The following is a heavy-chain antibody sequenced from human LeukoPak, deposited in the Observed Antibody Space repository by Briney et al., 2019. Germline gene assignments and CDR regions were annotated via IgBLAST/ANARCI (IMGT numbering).Heavy chain of an antibody. J-gene: IGHJ4*02. CDR1: GGSISSSTFY. V-gene: IGHV4-39*07. D-gene: IGHD6-6*01. CDR3: DCSSSEERAVDY. Sequence: KPSETLSLTCTVSGGSISSSTFYWAWIRQPPGKGLEWIGSIYYSGSTYYNPSLKSRVTISVDTSKNQFSLKLSSVTAADTAVYYCDCSSSEERAVDYWGQGTLVTVSS. CDR2: IYYSGST.